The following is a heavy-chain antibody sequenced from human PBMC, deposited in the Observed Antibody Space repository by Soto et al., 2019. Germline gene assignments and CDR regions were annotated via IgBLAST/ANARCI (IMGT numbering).Heavy chain of an antibody. CDR3: ARDGQYLAPYAFDI. D-gene: IGHD2-2*01. CDR2: IWYDGSIK. CDR1: GFTFSNHA. J-gene: IGHJ3*02. Sequence: QVQLVESGGGVVQPGSSLRLSCATSGFTFSNHAMHWVRQAPGKGLEWVAQIWYDGSIKNYADSMKGRFTISRDSHKNTLFLQMNSLRVEDTAVYHCARDGQYLAPYAFDIWGQGTLVTVSS. V-gene: IGHV3-33*01.